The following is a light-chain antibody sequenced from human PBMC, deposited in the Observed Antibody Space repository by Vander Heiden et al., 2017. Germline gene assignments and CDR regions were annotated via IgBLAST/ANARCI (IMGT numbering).Light chain of an antibody. CDR3: QQYNNWPPGIT. V-gene: IGKV3-15*01. J-gene: IGKJ5*01. CDR1: QCVITN. Sequence: ILLAPSPPTRSASTGDRATLPCRSSQCVITNLAWYQHKPGEAPRLLIYGASTRVTGIPATFSGSGSGTEFTLTISSLQSADFAVSYCQQYNNWPPGITFGQGTRLEIK. CDR2: GAS.